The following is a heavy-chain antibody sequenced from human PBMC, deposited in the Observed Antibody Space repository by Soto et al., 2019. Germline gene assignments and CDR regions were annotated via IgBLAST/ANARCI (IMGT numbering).Heavy chain of an antibody. CDR3: AREWQRGTDY. D-gene: IGHD6-25*01. CDR1: GYTFTTYF. J-gene: IGHJ4*02. Sequence: QVQLVQSGAEVVKPGASVKVSCKASGYTFTTYFLHWVRQAPGQGLEWLGWIFPGSGDTNYAQKFQGRVTMTRDTSINTAYVELSRLKSDDTGVYYCAREWQRGTDYWGQGALITVSS. CDR2: IFPGSGDT. V-gene: IGHV1-2*02.